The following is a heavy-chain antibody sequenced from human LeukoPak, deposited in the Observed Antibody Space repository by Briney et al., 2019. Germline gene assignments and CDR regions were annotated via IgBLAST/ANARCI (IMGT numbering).Heavy chain of an antibody. J-gene: IGHJ5*02. CDR1: GFTFSSYG. CDR2: IRYDGSNK. CDR3: VKASIAARISWFDP. Sequence: GGSLRLSCAASGFTFSSYGMHWVRQAPGKGLEWVAFIRYDGSNKYYADSVKGRFTISRDNSKNTLYLQMNSLRAEDTAVYYCVKASIAARISWFDPWGQGTLVTVSS. V-gene: IGHV3-30*02. D-gene: IGHD6-6*01.